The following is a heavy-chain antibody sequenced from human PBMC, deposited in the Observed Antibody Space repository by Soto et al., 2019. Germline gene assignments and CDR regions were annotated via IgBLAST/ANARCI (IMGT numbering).Heavy chain of an antibody. CDR1: GFNFRSYA. V-gene: IGHV3-23*01. D-gene: IGHD5-18*01. CDR3: VLSGYSYGPNKYYLDS. J-gene: IGHJ4*02. Sequence: VQLLESWGALAQPGGSLRLSCAASGFNFRSYAMSWVRQAPGKGLEWVAGISASGGNAYHADSVKGRFTVSRDNVKNTLDLQLNSLRVDDTAVYHCVLSGYSYGPNKYYLDSWGQGTLVSVSS. CDR2: ISASGGNA.